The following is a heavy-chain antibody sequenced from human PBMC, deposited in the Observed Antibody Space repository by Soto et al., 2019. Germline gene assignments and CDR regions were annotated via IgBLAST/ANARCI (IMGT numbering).Heavy chain of an antibody. CDR1: GYSFTSYW. CDR2: IYPGDSDT. V-gene: IGHV5-51*01. Sequence: GEYLKISCKGSGYSFTSYWIGWVRQMPGKGLEWMGIIYPGDSDTRYSPSFQGQVTISADKSISTAYLQWSSLKASDTAMYYCAISADYYGSGSHYYYYGMDVWGQGTTVTVSS. J-gene: IGHJ6*02. CDR3: AISADYYGSGSHYYYYGMDV. D-gene: IGHD3-10*01.